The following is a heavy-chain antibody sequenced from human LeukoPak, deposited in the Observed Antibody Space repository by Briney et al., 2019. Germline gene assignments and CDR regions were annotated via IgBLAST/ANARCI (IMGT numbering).Heavy chain of an antibody. CDR3: ARVTGYGGYELFDY. Sequence: GGSLRLSCAASGFTFDDYGMSWVRQAPGKGLEWVSGINWSGGRTGYADSVEGRFTISRDNAKNSLYLQMNSLRAEDTALYYCARVTGYGGYELFDYWGQGTLVTVSS. D-gene: IGHD5-12*01. CDR2: INWSGGRT. V-gene: IGHV3-20*04. CDR1: GFTFDDYG. J-gene: IGHJ4*02.